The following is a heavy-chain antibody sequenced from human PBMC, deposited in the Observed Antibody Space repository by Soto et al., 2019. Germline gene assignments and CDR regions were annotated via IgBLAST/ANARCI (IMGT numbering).Heavy chain of an antibody. D-gene: IGHD6-13*01. V-gene: IGHV3-9*01. CDR3: VKDKWYNNTWYLDY. Sequence: EVQLVESGGTLVEPGRSLRLSCAASGFTFDDYAMHWVRQAPVKGLEWVASISWNSGSIGDADSVKGRFTISRDNAKNSLSLQMNSLRPEDTALYYCVKDKWYNNTWYLDYWGQGTLVTVSS. CDR1: GFTFDDYA. J-gene: IGHJ4*02. CDR2: ISWNSGSI.